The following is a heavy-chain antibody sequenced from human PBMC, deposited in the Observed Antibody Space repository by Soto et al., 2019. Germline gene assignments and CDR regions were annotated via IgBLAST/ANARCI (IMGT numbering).Heavy chain of an antibody. D-gene: IGHD6-13*01. CDR3: ARVRPVQYSSRTFDY. J-gene: IGHJ4*02. Sequence: SETLSLTCTVSGGSISSYYWSWIRQPPGKGLEWIGYIYYSGSTNYNPSLKSRVTISVDTSKNQFSLKLSSVTAADTAVYYCARVRPVQYSSRTFDYWGQGTLVTVSS. CDR2: IYYSGST. V-gene: IGHV4-59*01. CDR1: GGSISSYY.